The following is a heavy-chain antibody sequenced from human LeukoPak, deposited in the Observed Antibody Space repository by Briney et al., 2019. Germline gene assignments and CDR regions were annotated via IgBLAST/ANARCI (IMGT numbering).Heavy chain of an antibody. V-gene: IGHV4-34*01. D-gene: IGHD4-11*01. CDR2: INHSGST. CDR3: ARHYSNYGPYYFDY. J-gene: IGHJ4*02. Sequence: SETLSLTCAVYGGSFSGYYWSWIRQPPGKGLEWIGEINHSGSTNYNPSLKSRVTISVDTSKNQFSLKLTSVTAADTAVYYCARHYSNYGPYYFDYWGQGTLVTVSS. CDR1: GGSFSGYY.